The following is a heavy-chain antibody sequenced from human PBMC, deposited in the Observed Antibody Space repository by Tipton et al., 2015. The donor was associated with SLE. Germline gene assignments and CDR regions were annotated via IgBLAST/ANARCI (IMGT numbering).Heavy chain of an antibody. D-gene: IGHD3-10*01. CDR1: GFTFSSYA. CDR3: ARPRSPGTGFSGSYVY. CDR2: ISYDGSNK. Sequence: SLRLSCAASGFTFSSYAMHWVRQAPGKGLEWVAVISYDGSNKYYADSVKGRFTISRDNSKNTLYLQMNSLRAEDTAVYYCARPRSPGTGFSGSYVYWGQGTLVTVSS. V-gene: IGHV3-30-3*01. J-gene: IGHJ4*02.